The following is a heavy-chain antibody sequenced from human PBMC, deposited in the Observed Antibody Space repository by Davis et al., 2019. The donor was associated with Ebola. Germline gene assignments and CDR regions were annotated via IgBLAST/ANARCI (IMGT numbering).Heavy chain of an antibody. CDR2: ISGSGGST. D-gene: IGHD5-18*01. CDR1: GFTFSSYA. Sequence: GGSLRLSCSASGFTFSSYAMSWVRQAPGKGLEWVSVISGSGGSTYYADSVKGRFTISRDNSKNTLYLQMNSLRAEDTAVYYCAKMGTMVTSWFDPWGQGTLVTVSS. J-gene: IGHJ5*02. V-gene: IGHV3-23*01. CDR3: AKMGTMVTSWFDP.